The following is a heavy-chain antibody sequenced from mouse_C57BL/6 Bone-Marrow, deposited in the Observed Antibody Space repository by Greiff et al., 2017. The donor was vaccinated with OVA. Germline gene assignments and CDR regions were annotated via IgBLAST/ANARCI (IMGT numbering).Heavy chain of an antibody. CDR3: ARRGGLYGYSAWFAY. V-gene: IGHV1-69*01. CDR2: IDPSASYT. Sequence: VKQSCKASGYTFTSYWMHWVKQRPGHGLEWIGEIDPSASYTNYNQKFKGKSTLTVDKSSSTAYMQLSSLTSEDSAVYYCARRGGLYGYSAWFAYWGQGTLVTVSA. D-gene: IGHD2-2*01. CDR1: GYTFTSYW. J-gene: IGHJ3*01.